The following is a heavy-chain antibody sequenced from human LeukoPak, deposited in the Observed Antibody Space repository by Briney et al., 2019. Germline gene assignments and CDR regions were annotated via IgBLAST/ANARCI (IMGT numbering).Heavy chain of an antibody. D-gene: IGHD6-13*01. J-gene: IGHJ4*02. CDR3: ARGLSIAAAGFDY. Sequence: ASVKVSCKASGGTFSSYAISWVRQAPGQGLEWMGGIIPIFGTANYAQKFQGRVTITADESTSTAYMELSSLRSEDTAVYYCARGLSIAAAGFDYWGQGTLSPSPQ. V-gene: IGHV1-69*13. CDR1: GGTFSSYA. CDR2: IIPIFGTA.